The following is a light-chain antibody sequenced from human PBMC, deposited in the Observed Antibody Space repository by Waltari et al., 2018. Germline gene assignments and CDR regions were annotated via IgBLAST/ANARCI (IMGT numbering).Light chain of an antibody. V-gene: IGLV1-51*02. CDR1: SSNLGGNH. CDR3: GTWDRSLTVGV. J-gene: IGLJ2*01. CDR2: ETN. Sequence: QSVLTQPPSVSAAPGQKVTLSCSGSSSNLGGNHVSWYQQLPGTAPKLLINETNKRPSGIPDRFSGSKSGPSATLGITGLQTGDEASYYCGTWDRSLTVGVFGGGTVLTVL.